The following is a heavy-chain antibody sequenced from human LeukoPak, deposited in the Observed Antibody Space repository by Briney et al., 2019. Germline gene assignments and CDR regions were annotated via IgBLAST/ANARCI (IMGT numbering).Heavy chain of an antibody. V-gene: IGHV3-23*01. CDR3: AKMQGYFDY. J-gene: IGHJ4*02. CDR2: ITGDGTTT. Sequence: GGSLRLSCAASGVTFSSYGMHWVRQAPGKGLEWVSAITGDGTTTYYADSVKGRFTISRDNSKNMLYLQMSSLRAEDTAVYYGAKMQGYFDYWGQGTLVPVSS. CDR1: GVTFSSYG.